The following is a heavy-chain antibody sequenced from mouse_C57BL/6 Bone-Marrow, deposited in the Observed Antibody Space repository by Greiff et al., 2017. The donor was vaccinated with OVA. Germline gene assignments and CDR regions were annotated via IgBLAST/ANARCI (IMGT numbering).Heavy chain of an antibody. CDR2: ISSGGSYT. Sequence: EVKLMESGGDLVKPGGSLKLSCAASGFTFSSYGMSWVRQTPDKRLEWVATISSGGSYTYYPDSVKGRFTISRDNAKNTLYLQMSSLKSEDTAMYYCARGGPYDYDDYFDDWGQGTTLTVSS. CDR1: GFTFSSYG. D-gene: IGHD2-4*01. CDR3: ARGGPYDYDDYFDD. V-gene: IGHV5-6*01. J-gene: IGHJ2*01.